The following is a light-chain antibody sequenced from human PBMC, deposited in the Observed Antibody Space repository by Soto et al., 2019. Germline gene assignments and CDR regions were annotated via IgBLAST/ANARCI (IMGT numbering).Light chain of an antibody. CDR1: ESLFGF. CDR3: QSYNDWPFA. CDR2: GVS. J-gene: IGKJ2*01. V-gene: IGKV3-15*01. Sequence: DIVWTQSPATLYVAPGDTVTLSCRASESLFGFLAWYQQKPGQAPRLLMYGVSTRATGIPARFSGGGSATDFTLTISSLQSEDSAFYFCQSYNDWPFASGLGTRLEI.